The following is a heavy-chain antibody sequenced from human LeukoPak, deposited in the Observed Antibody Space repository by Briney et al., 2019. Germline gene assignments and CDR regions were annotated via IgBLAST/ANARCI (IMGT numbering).Heavy chain of an antibody. J-gene: IGHJ4*02. V-gene: IGHV4-39*01. CDR2: IYYSKNT. CDR3: VSPRGFSYGYFDY. Sequence: SETLSLTCTVSGGSISSSSAYWGWIRQPPGEWLEWIGSIYYSKNTYYNPSLKSRVTISADTSKNQFSLTLGSVSATDTAVYYCVSPRGFSYGYFDYWGQGTLVTVSS. CDR1: GGSISSSSAY. D-gene: IGHD5-18*01.